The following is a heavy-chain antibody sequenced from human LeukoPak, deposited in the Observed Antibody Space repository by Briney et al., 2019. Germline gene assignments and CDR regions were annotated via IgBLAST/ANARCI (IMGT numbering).Heavy chain of an antibody. CDR3: AKASDFWSGYYTSWYFDY. D-gene: IGHD3-3*01. CDR2: ISGSGGST. J-gene: IGHJ4*02. CDR1: GFTFSSYA. Sequence: GGSLRLSCAASGFTFSSYAMSWVRQAPGKGLEWVSAISGSGGSTYCADSVKGRFTISRDNSKNTLYLQMNSLRAEDTAVYYCAKASDFWSGYYTSWYFDYWGQGTLVTVSS. V-gene: IGHV3-23*01.